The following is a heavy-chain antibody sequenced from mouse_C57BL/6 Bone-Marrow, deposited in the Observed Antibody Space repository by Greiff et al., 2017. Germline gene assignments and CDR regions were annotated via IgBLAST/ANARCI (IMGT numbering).Heavy chain of an antibody. V-gene: IGHV1-55*01. CDR1: GYTFPSYW. CDR3: ARERGYGNYYFDY. D-gene: IGHD2-10*02. CDR2: IYPGSGST. J-gene: IGHJ2*01. Sequence: VQLQQSGAELVKPGASVKMSCKASGYTFPSYWITWVKQRPGQGLEWIGDIYPGSGSTNYNEKFKSKATLTVDTSSSTAYMQLSSLTSEDSAVYYCARERGYGNYYFDYWGQGTTLTVSS.